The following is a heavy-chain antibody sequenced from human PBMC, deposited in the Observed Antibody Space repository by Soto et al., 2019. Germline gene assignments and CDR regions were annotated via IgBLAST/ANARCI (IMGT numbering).Heavy chain of an antibody. CDR3: ATSINYYDSSGYYYYY. CDR2: FDPEDGET. CDR1: GYTLTELS. J-gene: IGHJ4*02. Sequence: ASVNVSCKVSGYTLTELSMHWVRQAPGKGLEWMGGFDPEDGETIYAQKFQGRVTMTEDTSTDTAYMELSSLRSEDTAVYYCATSINYYDSSGYYYYYWGQGTLVTVSS. D-gene: IGHD3-22*01. V-gene: IGHV1-24*01.